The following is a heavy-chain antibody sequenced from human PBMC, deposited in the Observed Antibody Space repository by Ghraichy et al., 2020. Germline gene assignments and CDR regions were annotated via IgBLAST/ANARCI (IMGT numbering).Heavy chain of an antibody. CDR1: GFTFDDYT. J-gene: IGHJ4*02. D-gene: IGHD6-19*01. V-gene: IGHV3-43*01. CDR2: ISWDGGST. Sequence: GGSLRLSCAASGFTFDDYTMHWVRQAPGKGLEWVSLISWDGGSTYYADSVKGRFTISRDNSKNTLYLQMNSLRAEDTAVYYCARTSRGIAVAGHFDYWGQGTLVTVSS. CDR3: ARTSRGIAVAGHFDY.